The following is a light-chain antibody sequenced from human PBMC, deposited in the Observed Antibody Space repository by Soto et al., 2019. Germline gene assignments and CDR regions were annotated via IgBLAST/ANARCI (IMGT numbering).Light chain of an antibody. V-gene: IGKV3-15*01. CDR3: QHYLTWPLT. Sequence: ELVLTQSPATLSVSPGERATLSCRASQGVGSTLAWYQQEPGRAPSLPIYDASTRATGIPARFSGAGSGTEFTLTISGLQSDDFAVYYCQHYLTWPLTFGGGTRVEI. J-gene: IGKJ4*02. CDR1: QGVGST. CDR2: DAS.